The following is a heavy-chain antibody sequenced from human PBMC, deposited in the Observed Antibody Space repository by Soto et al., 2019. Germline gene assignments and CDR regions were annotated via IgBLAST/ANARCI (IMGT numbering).Heavy chain of an antibody. D-gene: IGHD6-13*01. V-gene: IGHV1-46*01. Sequence: ASLKVSCKASGYTFTSYYMHWVRQAPGQGLEWMGMINPSGGIINPSGGSTSYAQKFQGRVTMTRDTSTSTVYMELSSLRSEDTAVYYCERPSSSWLPITPGYWGQGTLVTVSS. CDR3: ERPSSSWLPITPGY. J-gene: IGHJ4*02. CDR1: GYTFTSYY. CDR2: INPSGGST.